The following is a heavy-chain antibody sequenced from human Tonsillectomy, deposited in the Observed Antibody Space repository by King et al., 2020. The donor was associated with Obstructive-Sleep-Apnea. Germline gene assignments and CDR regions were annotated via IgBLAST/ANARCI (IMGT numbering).Heavy chain of an antibody. V-gene: IGHV3-23*04. CDR3: ASRFSSGWYLA. J-gene: IGHJ5*02. D-gene: IGHD6-19*01. CDR1: GLTFSSYA. Sequence: VQLVESGGGLVQPGGSLRLSCAASGLTFSSYAMSWVRQAPGKGLEWVSAIGGSGDSTYCAYSVKGRFTISRDNSKNTLYLQMNSLRVEDTAVYYCASRFSSGWYLAWGQGTLVTVSS. CDR2: IGGSGDST.